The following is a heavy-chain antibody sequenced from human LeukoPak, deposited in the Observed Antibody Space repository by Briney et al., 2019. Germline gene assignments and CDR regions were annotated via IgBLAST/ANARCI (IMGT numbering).Heavy chain of an antibody. D-gene: IGHD4-17*01. CDR2: ISWNSGSI. CDR3: AKDYGDYGSGVDY. J-gene: IGHJ4*02. CDR1: GFTFDDYA. Sequence: GGSLRLSCAASGFTFDDYAMHWVRQAPGKGLEWVSGISWNSGSIGYADSVKGRFTISRDNAKNSLYLQMNSLRAEDTALYYCAKDYGDYGSGVDYWGQGTLVTVSS. V-gene: IGHV3-9*01.